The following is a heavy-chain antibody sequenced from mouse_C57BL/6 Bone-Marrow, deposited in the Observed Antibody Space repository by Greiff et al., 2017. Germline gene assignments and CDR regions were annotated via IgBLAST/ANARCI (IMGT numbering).Heavy chain of an antibody. CDR1: GYTFTEYT. D-gene: IGHD4-1*01. V-gene: IGHV1-62-2*01. J-gene: IGHJ3*01. CDR3: ARHEDELNGTGCDY. CDR2: VYPGSGSI. Sequence: VQLQESGAELVKPGASVKLSCKASGYTFTEYTIHWVKQRSGQGLEWIGWVYPGSGSIKYTEKFTDKATWNADKSYSTVYMALSRMTSEDAAVYFCARHEDELNGTGCDYGGQGTVVTVSA.